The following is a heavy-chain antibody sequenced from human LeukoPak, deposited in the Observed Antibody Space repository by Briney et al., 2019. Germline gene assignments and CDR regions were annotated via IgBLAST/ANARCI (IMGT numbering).Heavy chain of an antibody. CDR3: ARLWGSYYDILTGYSYFQH. Sequence: GESLKISCKGSGYSFTSYWIGWVRQMPGKGLEWMGIIYPGDSDTRYSPSFQGQVTISADKSISTAYLQWSSLKASDTAMYYCARLWGSYYDILTGYSYFQHWGQGTLVTVSS. CDR1: GYSFTSYW. D-gene: IGHD3-9*01. J-gene: IGHJ1*01. CDR2: IYPGDSDT. V-gene: IGHV5-51*01.